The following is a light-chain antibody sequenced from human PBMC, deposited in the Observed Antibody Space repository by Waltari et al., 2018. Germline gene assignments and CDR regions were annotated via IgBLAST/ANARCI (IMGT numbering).Light chain of an antibody. Sequence: SFELTQPPSVPVSPGQTARITCSGDALPNKRAYWCQQKSGQAPALIIYEDNKRPSGIPERFSGSTSGTLATLTISGAQVEDEAVYYCYSTDSSGNERVFGTGTEVTVL. CDR2: EDN. J-gene: IGLJ1*01. CDR1: ALPNKR. CDR3: YSTDSSGNERV. V-gene: IGLV3-10*01.